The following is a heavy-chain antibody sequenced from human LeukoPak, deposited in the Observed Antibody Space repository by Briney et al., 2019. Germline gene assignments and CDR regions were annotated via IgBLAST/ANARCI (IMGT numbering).Heavy chain of an antibody. CDR3: ARGLLAAAGSNFDY. CDR1: GYTFTGYY. V-gene: IGHV1-2*02. J-gene: IGHJ4*02. Sequence: GASVKVSCEASGYTFTGYYMHWVRQAPGQGLEWMGWINPNSGGTNYAQKFQGRVTMTRDTSISTAYMELSRLRSDDTAVYYCARGLLAAAGSNFDYWGQGTLVTVSS. CDR2: INPNSGGT. D-gene: IGHD6-13*01.